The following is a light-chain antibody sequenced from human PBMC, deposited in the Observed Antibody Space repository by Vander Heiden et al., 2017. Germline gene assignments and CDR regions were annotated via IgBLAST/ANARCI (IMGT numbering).Light chain of an antibody. CDR1: HSISSY. V-gene: IGKV1-39*01. CDR2: AAS. J-gene: IGKJ4*01. Sequence: DIQMTLSPSSLSASVGDRVTITCRASHSISSYLTWYQQKPGQAPKLLIYAASSLQTGIPSRFSGSGSGTDFTLTISSLQPEDFATYYCQQCYSTPLTFGGGTKVEIK. CDR3: QQCYSTPLT.